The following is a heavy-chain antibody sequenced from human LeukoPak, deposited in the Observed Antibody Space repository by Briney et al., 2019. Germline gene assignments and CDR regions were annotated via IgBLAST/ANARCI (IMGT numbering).Heavy chain of an antibody. CDR2: INTDGSST. CDR1: GFTFSSYW. D-gene: IGHD6-13*01. CDR3: ARVKPLQQLDL. Sequence: GGSLRLSCAASGFTFSSYWMHWVRQAPGKGLVWVSRINTDGSSTSYADSVKGRFTISRDNAKNTLYLQMNSLRAEDTAVYYCARVKPLQQLDLWGQGTLVTVSS. J-gene: IGHJ5*02. V-gene: IGHV3-74*01.